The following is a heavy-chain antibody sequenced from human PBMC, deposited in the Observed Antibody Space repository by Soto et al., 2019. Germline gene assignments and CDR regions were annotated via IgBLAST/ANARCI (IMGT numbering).Heavy chain of an antibody. CDR1: GGSFSGYY. Sequence: QVQLQQWGAGLLKPSETLSLTCAVYGGSFSGYYWSWIRQPPGKGLEWIGEINHSGSTNYNPSLKSRVTISVGTSKNQFSLKLSSVTAADTAVYYCARASNSDAFDIWGQGTMDTVSS. J-gene: IGHJ3*02. CDR2: INHSGST. CDR3: ARASNSDAFDI. D-gene: IGHD4-4*01. V-gene: IGHV4-34*01.